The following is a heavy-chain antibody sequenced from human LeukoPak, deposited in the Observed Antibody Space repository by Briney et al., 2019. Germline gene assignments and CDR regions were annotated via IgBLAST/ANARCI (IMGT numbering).Heavy chain of an antibody. D-gene: IGHD4-17*01. Sequence: GASLRLSCAASGFTFSSYAMSWVRQAPGKGLERVSAISGSGGSTYYADSVKGRFTISRDNSKNTLYLQMNSLRAEDTAVYYCAKAEGHGDYYFDYWGQGTLVTVSS. J-gene: IGHJ4*02. CDR1: GFTFSSYA. CDR3: AKAEGHGDYYFDY. V-gene: IGHV3-23*01. CDR2: ISGSGGST.